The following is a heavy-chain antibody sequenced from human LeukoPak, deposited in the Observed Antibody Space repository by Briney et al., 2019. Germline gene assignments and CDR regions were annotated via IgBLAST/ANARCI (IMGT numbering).Heavy chain of an antibody. CDR2: IRYDGSNK. CDR1: GFTFSSYG. Sequence: PGGSLRLSCAASGFTFSSYGMHWVRQAPGKGLEWVAFIRYDGSNKYYADSVKGRFTISRDNSKNTLYLQMNSLRAEDTAVYYCARSPYDFWSSFDYWGQGTLVTVSS. D-gene: IGHD3-3*01. CDR3: ARSPYDFWSSFDY. V-gene: IGHV3-30*02. J-gene: IGHJ4*02.